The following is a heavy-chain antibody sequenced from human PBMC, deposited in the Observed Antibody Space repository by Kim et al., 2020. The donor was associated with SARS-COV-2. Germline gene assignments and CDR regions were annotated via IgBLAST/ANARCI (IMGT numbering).Heavy chain of an antibody. V-gene: IGHV1-18*01. J-gene: IGHJ4*02. Sequence: ASVKVSCKASGYTFRNYGIDWVRQAPGQGFEWMGSITPYYGNTNYAQKFQGRVTMTTDTSTNTVYMELTSLRPDDTAVYFCTRDDWKLLPEGYWGQGTLVTVSS. CDR2: ITPYYGNT. CDR1: GYTFRNYG. CDR3: TRDDWKLLPEGY. D-gene: IGHD1-1*01.